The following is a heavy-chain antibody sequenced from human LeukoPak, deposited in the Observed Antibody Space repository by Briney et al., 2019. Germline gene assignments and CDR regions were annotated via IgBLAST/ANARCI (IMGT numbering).Heavy chain of an antibody. V-gene: IGHV4-34*01. CDR2: INHSGST. J-gene: IGHJ4*02. CDR3: ARHPKEGIVGAPG. D-gene: IGHD1-26*01. CDR1: GGSFSGYY. Sequence: SETLSLTCAVYGGSFSGYYWSWIRQPPGKGLEWIGEINHSGSTNYNPSLKSRVTISVDTSKNQFSLKLSSVTAADTAVYYCARHPKEGIVGAPGWGQGTLVTVSS.